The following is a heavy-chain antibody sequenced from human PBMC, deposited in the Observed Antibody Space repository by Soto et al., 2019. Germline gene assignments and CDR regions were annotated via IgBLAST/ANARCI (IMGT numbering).Heavy chain of an antibody. CDR2: LDPEDGET. Sequence: EVQLGQSGAEVKKPGATVKISCKVSGYIFTDYYVYWVQQAPGKGLEWMGFLDPEDGETMYAEKFQGRITITADTSTEIAYMELSSLRSEDTAVYYCATASSIGGRLWYFDLWGRGTLVTVSS. D-gene: IGHD6-6*01. CDR3: ATASSIGGRLWYFDL. CDR1: GYIFTDYY. J-gene: IGHJ2*01. V-gene: IGHV1-69-2*01.